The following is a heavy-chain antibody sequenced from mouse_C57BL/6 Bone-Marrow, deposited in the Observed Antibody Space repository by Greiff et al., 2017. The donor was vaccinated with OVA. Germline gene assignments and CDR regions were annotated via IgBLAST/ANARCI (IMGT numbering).Heavy chain of an antibody. CDR3: TREYSYYIAG. Sequence: QVQLQQPGAELVRPGSSVKLSCKASGYTFTGYWMHWVKQRPIQGLDWIGNIDPSDSETHYNQKFKDKATLTVDKSSSTAYMQLSSLTSEDSAVYYCTREYSYYIAGWGKGTMVTVSA. CDR1: GYTFTGYW. V-gene: IGHV1-52*01. J-gene: IGHJ3*01. CDR2: IDPSDSET. D-gene: IGHD2-12*01.